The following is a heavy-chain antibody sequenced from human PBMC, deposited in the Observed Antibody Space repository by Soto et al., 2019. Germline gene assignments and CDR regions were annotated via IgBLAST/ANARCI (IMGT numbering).Heavy chain of an antibody. J-gene: IGHJ5*02. Sequence: QLQLVQSGAEVERPGASVRVSCKADGYPFSNYGISWIRQAPGQGLEWMGWIKPDNGDTNYAQKFQGRVTMTTDTSSNTAYMELRSLRSDDTAVYYCATSYDSGFDPWGQGALVSVSS. CDR3: ATSYDSGFDP. V-gene: IGHV1-18*04. CDR1: GYPFSNYG. D-gene: IGHD5-12*01. CDR2: IKPDNGDT.